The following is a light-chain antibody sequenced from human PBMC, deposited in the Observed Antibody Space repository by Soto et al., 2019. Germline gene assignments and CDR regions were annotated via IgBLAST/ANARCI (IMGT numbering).Light chain of an antibody. CDR3: SVYTVSRTYV. Sequence: QSVLTQPASVSGSPGQSITISCTGTSSDVGAYNFVSWHQQHPRKPPKLMIYNVYDRPSGISYRLSGSKSGNTASLTISRLQGEDQADHYCSVYTVSRTYVFGTGTKVTAL. CDR1: SSDVGAYNF. V-gene: IGLV2-14*03. J-gene: IGLJ1*01. CDR2: NVY.